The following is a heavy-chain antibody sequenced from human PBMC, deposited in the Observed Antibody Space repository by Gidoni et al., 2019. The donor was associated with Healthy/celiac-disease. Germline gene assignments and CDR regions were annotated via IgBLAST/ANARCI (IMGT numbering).Heavy chain of an antibody. D-gene: IGHD6-13*01. CDR2: ISSSSSTI. V-gene: IGHV3-48*04. CDR3: ASFLYSSSWSYAFDI. J-gene: IGHJ3*02. Sequence: EWVSYISSSSSTIYYADSVKGRFTISRDNAKNSLYLQMNSLRAEDTAVYYCASFLYSSSWSYAFDIWGQGTMVTVSS.